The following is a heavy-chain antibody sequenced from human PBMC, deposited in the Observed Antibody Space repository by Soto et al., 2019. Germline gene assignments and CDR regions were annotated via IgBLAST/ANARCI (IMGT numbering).Heavy chain of an antibody. Sequence: GGSLRLSCAASGFTFSSYGMHWVRQAPGKGLEWVAVISYDGSNKYYADSVKGRFIISRDNSKNTLYLQMNSLRAEDTAVYYCAKSATLAAAGNYYYYYYYMDVWGKGTTVTVSS. CDR1: GFTFSSYG. CDR2: ISYDGSNK. CDR3: AKSATLAAAGNYYYYYYYMDV. J-gene: IGHJ6*03. V-gene: IGHV3-30*18. D-gene: IGHD6-13*01.